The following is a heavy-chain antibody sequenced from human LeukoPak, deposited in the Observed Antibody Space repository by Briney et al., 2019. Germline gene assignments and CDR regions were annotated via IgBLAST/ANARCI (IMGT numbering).Heavy chain of an antibody. J-gene: IGHJ4*02. Sequence: GGSLRLSCAASGFTFSSYAMHWVRQAPGKGLEWVAVISYDGSNKYYADSVKGRFTISRDNSKNTLYLQMNSLRAEDTAVYYCAKGETTVTTYFDYWGQGTLVTVSS. V-gene: IGHV3-30*04. CDR2: ISYDGSNK. D-gene: IGHD4-17*01. CDR3: AKGETTVTTYFDY. CDR1: GFTFSSYA.